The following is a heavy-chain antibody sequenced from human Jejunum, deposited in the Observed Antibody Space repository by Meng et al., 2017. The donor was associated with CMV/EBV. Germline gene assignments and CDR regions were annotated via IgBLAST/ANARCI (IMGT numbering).Heavy chain of an antibody. CDR3: ATYMYSYGDF. CDR2: LSYDGSST. Sequence: CATSGFSLSKYMMHWVRQAPGKGLEWVALLSYDGSSTVYVDSVRGRFTVSKDISRNTLYLQMDNLRPEDAAVYYCATYMYSYGDFWGQGTLVTVSS. J-gene: IGHJ4*02. V-gene: IGHV3-30*04. CDR1: GFSLSKYM. D-gene: IGHD1-26*01.